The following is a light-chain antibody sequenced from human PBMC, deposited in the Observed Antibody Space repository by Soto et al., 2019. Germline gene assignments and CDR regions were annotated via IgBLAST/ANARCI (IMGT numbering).Light chain of an antibody. CDR2: GNS. V-gene: IGLV1-40*01. CDR1: SSSIGAGYD. J-gene: IGLJ1*01. Sequence: QSVLTQPPSVSGAPGQRVTISCTGGSSSIGAGYDVHWYQQLPGTAPKLLIYGNSNRPSGVPDRFSGSKSGTSASLAITGLQAEDEADYYCQSYDSSLSGLYVFGTGTKVTVL. CDR3: QSYDSSLSGLYV.